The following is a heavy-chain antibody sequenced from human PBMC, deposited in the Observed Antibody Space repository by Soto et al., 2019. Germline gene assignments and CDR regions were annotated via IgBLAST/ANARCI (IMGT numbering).Heavy chain of an antibody. V-gene: IGHV4-30-2*01. D-gene: IGHD3-22*01. Sequence: PSETLSLTXAVSGGSISSGGYSWSWIRQPPGKGLEWIGYIYHSGSTYYNPSLKSRVTISVDRSKNQFSLKLSSVTAADTAVYYCARAIFYYDSSGYYFDAFDIWGQGTMVTVSS. CDR1: GGSISSGGYS. J-gene: IGHJ3*02. CDR2: IYHSGST. CDR3: ARAIFYYDSSGYYFDAFDI.